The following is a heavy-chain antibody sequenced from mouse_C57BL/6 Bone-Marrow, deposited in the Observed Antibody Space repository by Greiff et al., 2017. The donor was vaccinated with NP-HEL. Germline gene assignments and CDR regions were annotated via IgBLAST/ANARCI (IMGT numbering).Heavy chain of an antibody. Sequence: VQLQQSGAELVRPGASVKLSCTASGFNIKDDYMHWVKQRPEQGLEWIGWIDPENGDTEYASKFQGKATITADTSSNTAYLQLSSLTSEDTAVYYCTTPYYGSSLWYFDYWGQGTTLTVSS. CDR3: TTPYYGSSLWYFDY. J-gene: IGHJ2*01. CDR2: IDPENGDT. D-gene: IGHD1-1*01. V-gene: IGHV14-4*01. CDR1: GFNIKDDY.